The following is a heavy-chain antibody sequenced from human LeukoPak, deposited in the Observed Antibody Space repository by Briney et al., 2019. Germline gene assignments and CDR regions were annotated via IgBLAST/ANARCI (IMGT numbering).Heavy chain of an antibody. CDR3: ARRPNWNYDWFDP. D-gene: IGHD1-7*01. V-gene: IGHV1-69*05. J-gene: IGHJ5*02. Sequence: SVKVSCKASGGTFSSYAISWVRQAPGQGLEWMGGIIPIFGTANYAQKFQGRVTITTDESTSTAYMELSSLRSEDTAVYYCARRPNWNYDWFDPWGQGTLVTVSS. CDR2: IIPIFGTA. CDR1: GGTFSSYA.